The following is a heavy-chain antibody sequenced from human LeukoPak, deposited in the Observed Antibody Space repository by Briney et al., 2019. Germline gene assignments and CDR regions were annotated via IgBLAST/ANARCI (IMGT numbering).Heavy chain of an antibody. CDR2: ISAYNGNT. D-gene: IGHD3-10*01. V-gene: IGHV1-18*04. J-gene: IGHJ4*02. CDR3: ARDGWFGEFNFDY. Sequence: ASVKVSCKASGYTFTGYYMHWVRQAPGQGLEWMGWISAYNGNTNYAQKLQGRVTMTTDTSTSTAYMELRSLRSDDTAVYYCARDGWFGEFNFDYWGQGTLVTVSS. CDR1: GYTFTGYY.